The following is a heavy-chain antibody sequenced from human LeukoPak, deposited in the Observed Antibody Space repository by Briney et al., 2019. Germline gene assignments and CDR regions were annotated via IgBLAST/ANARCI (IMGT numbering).Heavy chain of an antibody. CDR2: INHSGST. D-gene: IGHD6-13*01. V-gene: IGHV4-34*01. CDR1: GGSFSGYY. J-gene: IGHJ4*02. Sequence: PSETLSLTCAVYGGSFSGYYWTWIRQPPGKGLEWIGEINHSGSTTYKPSLKSRVTISVDTSKNHFSLRLTSVTAADTAVYYCARGHRIAAAGTVIDYWGQGTLVTVSS. CDR3: ARGHRIAAAGTVIDY.